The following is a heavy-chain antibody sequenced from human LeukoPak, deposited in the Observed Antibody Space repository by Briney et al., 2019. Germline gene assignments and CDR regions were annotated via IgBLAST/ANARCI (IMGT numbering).Heavy chain of an antibody. Sequence: GGALRLSCAASGFTVRNNYMSWVRQAPGRGREGGSIIYSGGSTYYADSVKGRFTISRDNSKKTRHLGMNSRRFEDTALYYCATRPTLGAPFDYWGQGTLVTVSS. J-gene: IGHJ4*02. CDR3: ATRPTLGAPFDY. V-gene: IGHV3-66*01. CDR2: IYSGGST. CDR1: GFTVRNNY. D-gene: IGHD1-26*01.